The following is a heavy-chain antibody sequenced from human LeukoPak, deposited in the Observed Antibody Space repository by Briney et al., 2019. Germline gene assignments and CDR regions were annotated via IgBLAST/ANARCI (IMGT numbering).Heavy chain of an antibody. CDR2: IIPIFGTA. V-gene: IGHV1-69*13. D-gene: IGHD3-22*01. CDR3: AREDYYDSSGRRIWFDP. CDR1: GGTFSSYA. Sequence: HVASVKVSCKASGGTFSSYAISWVRQAPGQGLEWMGGIIPIFGTANYAQKFQGRVTITADESTSTAYMELSSLRSEDTAVYYCAREDYYDSSGRRIWFDPWGQGTLVTVS. J-gene: IGHJ5*02.